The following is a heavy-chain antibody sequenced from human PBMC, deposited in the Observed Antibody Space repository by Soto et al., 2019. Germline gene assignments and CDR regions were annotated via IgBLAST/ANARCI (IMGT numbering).Heavy chain of an antibody. V-gene: IGHV4-39*01. CDR3: ARQSEYYYASGRAAPLYGMDV. Sequence: QLQLQESGPGLVKPSETLSLTCTVSGGSISSISSYWGWIRQPPGKGLEWIGNVYYSGSTYSNPSLNSRLTITADTSTNQFSLKLSSVTAADTAVYFCARQSEYYYASGRAAPLYGMDVWGQGTTVTVSS. D-gene: IGHD3-10*01. J-gene: IGHJ6*02. CDR1: GGSISSISSY. CDR2: VYYSGST.